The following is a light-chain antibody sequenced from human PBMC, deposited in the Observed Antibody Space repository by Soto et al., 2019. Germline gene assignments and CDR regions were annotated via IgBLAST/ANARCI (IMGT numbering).Light chain of an antibody. J-gene: IGKJ1*01. CDR1: QSISSSY. Sequence: EIVLTQSPGTLSLSPGERATLSCRASQSISSSYLAWYQQKPGQAPRLLIYGASSRATGIPDRFSGSGSGTDFILTISRLEPEDFAVYYCQQYGRTFGQGTKV. CDR3: QQYGRT. CDR2: GAS. V-gene: IGKV3-20*01.